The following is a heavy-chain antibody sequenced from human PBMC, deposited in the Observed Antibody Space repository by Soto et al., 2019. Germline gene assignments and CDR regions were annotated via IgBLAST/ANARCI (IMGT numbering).Heavy chain of an antibody. CDR2: IKSKTDGGTT. CDR1: GFTFSNAW. V-gene: IGHV3-15*01. J-gene: IGHJ1*01. D-gene: IGHD4-17*01. CDR3: TTDDYAYADFQH. Sequence: PGGSLRLSCAASGFTFSNAWMSWVRQALGKGLEWVGRIKSKTDGGTTDYAAPVKGRFTISRDDSKNTLYLQMNSLKTEDTAVYYCTTDDYAYADFQHWGQGTLVTVSS.